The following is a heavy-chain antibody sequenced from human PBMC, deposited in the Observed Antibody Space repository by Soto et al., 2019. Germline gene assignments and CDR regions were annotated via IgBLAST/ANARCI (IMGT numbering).Heavy chain of an antibody. CDR2: IIPILGIA. J-gene: IGHJ3*02. V-gene: IGHV1-69*02. CDR1: GGTFSSYT. CDR3: ARGSGSYAFDI. D-gene: IGHD1-26*01. Sequence: SVKVSCKASGGTFSSYTISWVRQAPGQGLEWMGRIIPILGIANYAQKFQGRVTITADKSTSTAYMELSSLRSEDTAVYYCARGSGSYAFDIWGQGTMVTVSS.